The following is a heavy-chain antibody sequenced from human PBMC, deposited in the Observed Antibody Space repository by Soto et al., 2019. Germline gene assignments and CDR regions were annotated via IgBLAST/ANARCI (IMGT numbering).Heavy chain of an antibody. Sequence: QVQLQESGPGLVKPSETLSLTCTVSGGSISSDIYYWGWIRQPPGQGLEWIGSIYHTGNTFYNPALKSRVTLSVDTSENQCSLKLNSMTAADTAVYFCARHSHEDHGDPNWFDPWGQGTLVTVSS. V-gene: IGHV4-39*01. J-gene: IGHJ5*02. CDR1: GGSISSDIYY. CDR2: IYHTGNT. CDR3: ARHSHEDHGDPNWFDP. D-gene: IGHD4-17*01.